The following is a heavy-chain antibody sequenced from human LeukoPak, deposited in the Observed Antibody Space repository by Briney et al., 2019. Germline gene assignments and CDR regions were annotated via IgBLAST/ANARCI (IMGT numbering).Heavy chain of an antibody. CDR3: ARDYSGCYDSSGYTYDY. CDR2: INPNSGGT. CDR1: GYTFTGYY. V-gene: IGHV1-2*02. D-gene: IGHD3-22*01. Sequence: ASVKVSCKASGYTFTGYYMHWVRQAPGQGLEWMGWINPNSGGTNYAQKFQGRVTMTRDTSISTAYMELSRLRSDDTAVYYCARDYSGCYDSSGYTYDYWGQGTLVTVSS. J-gene: IGHJ4*02.